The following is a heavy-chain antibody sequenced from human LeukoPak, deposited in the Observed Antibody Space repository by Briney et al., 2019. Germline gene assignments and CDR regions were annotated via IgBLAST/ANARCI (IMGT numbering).Heavy chain of an antibody. D-gene: IGHD3-9*01. CDR3: AKGRTYDILTGYFDY. CDR1: GFTFDDYA. V-gene: IGHV3-9*03. J-gene: IGHJ4*02. Sequence: PGRSLRLSCAASGFTFDDYAMHWVRQAPGKGLEWVSGISWNSGSIDYADSVKGRFTVSRDNAKNSLFLQMNSLRAEGMALYYCAKGRTYDILTGYFDYWGQGTLVTVSS. CDR2: ISWNSGSI.